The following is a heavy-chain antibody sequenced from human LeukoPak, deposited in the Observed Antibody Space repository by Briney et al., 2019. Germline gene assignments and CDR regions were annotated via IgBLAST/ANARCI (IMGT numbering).Heavy chain of an antibody. CDR3: ARGGNWNYRFDP. CDR1: GGSFSGYY. J-gene: IGHJ5*02. Sequence: SETLSLTCAVYGGSFSGYYWSWIRQPPGKGLEWIEEINHSGSTNYNPSLKSRVTISVDTSKNQFSLKLRSVTAADTAVYYCARGGNWNYRFDPWGQGTLVTVSS. D-gene: IGHD1-7*01. CDR2: INHSGST. V-gene: IGHV4-34*01.